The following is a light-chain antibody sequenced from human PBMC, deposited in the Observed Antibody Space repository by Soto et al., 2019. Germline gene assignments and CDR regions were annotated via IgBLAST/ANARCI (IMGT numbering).Light chain of an antibody. Sequence: QSALTQPRSVSGSPGQSVTISCTGTSSNVGAYNFVSWYQQHPGKAPKLMIYDVTKRPSGVPDRFSASKSGNTASLTISGLRAEDEADYYCQSYDSSLSGHVFGPGTKLTVL. V-gene: IGLV2-11*01. J-gene: IGLJ1*01. CDR3: QSYDSSLSGHV. CDR1: SSNVGAYNF. CDR2: DVT.